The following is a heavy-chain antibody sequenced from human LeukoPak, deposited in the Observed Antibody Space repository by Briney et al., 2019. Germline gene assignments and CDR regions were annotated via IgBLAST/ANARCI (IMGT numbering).Heavy chain of an antibody. CDR2: ISYDGSNK. Sequence: GRSLRLSCAASGFTFSSYAMHWVRQAPGKGLEWVAVISYDGSNKYYADSVKGRFTISRDNSKNTLYLQMNSLRAEDTAVYYCAKDSGENSNYRRDFDYWGQGTLVTVSS. D-gene: IGHD4-11*01. J-gene: IGHJ4*02. CDR1: GFTFSSYA. V-gene: IGHV3-30-3*01. CDR3: AKDSGENSNYRRDFDY.